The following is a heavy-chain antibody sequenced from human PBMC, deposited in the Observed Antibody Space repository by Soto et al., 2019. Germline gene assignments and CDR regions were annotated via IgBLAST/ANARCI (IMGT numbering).Heavy chain of an antibody. V-gene: IGHV3-11*01. J-gene: IGHJ6*03. CDR1: GFTFSDYY. D-gene: IGHD3-10*01. CDR2: ISSSGSTI. CDR3: ARSYDYYGSGRYYNVPHYYYYMDA. Sequence: PGGSLRLSCAASGFTFSDYYMSWIRQAPGKGLEWVSYISSSGSTIYYADSVKGRFTISRDNAKNSLYLQMNSLRAEDTAVYYCARSYDYYGSGRYYNVPHYYYYMDAWGKGTKVTVYS.